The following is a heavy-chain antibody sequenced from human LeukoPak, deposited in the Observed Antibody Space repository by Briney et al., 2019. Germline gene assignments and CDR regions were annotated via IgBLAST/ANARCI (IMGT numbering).Heavy chain of an antibody. J-gene: IGHJ4*02. D-gene: IGHD6-19*01. CDR2: IIGSGTST. V-gene: IGHV3-23*01. CDR1: GFTFDDYG. Sequence: GGSLRLSCAASGFTFDDYGMSWVRQAPGKGLEWVSAIIGSGTSTYYADSVKGRFTISRDNSKNTLYLQMNSLRADDTAVYYCAKQGPSSGWFDCWGQGTLVTVSS. CDR3: AKQGPSSGWFDC.